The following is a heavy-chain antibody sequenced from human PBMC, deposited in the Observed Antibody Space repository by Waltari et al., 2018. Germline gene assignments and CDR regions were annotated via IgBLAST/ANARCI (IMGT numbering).Heavy chain of an antibody. J-gene: IGHJ6*02. CDR1: GFTVSSNY. CDR3: ARDRIVVPAASYYYYYGMDV. CDR2: IYSGGST. V-gene: IGHV3-53*01. D-gene: IGHD2-2*01. Sequence: EVQLVESGGGLIQPGGSLRLSCAASGFTVSSNYMSWVRQAPGKGREWVSVIYSGGSTYYADSVKGRFTISRDNSKNTLYLQMNSLRAEDTAVYYCARDRIVVPAASYYYYYGMDVWGQGTTVTVSS.